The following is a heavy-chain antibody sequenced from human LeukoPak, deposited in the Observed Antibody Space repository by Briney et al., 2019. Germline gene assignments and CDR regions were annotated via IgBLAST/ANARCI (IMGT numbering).Heavy chain of an antibody. J-gene: IGHJ3*02. CDR3: ATRAPNSGYDFRAFDI. D-gene: IGHD5-12*01. CDR2: FDPEDGET. V-gene: IGHV1-24*01. CDR1: GYTLTELS. Sequence: GASVKVSCKVSGYTLTELSMHWVRQAPGKGLEWMGGFDPEDGETIYAQKFQGRVTMTEDTSTDTAYMELSSLRSEDTAVYYCATRAPNSGYDFRAFDIWGQGTMVTVSS.